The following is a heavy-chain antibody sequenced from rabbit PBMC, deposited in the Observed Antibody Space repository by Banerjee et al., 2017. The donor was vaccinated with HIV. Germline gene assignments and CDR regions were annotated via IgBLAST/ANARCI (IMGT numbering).Heavy chain of an antibody. Sequence: QEQLEESGGDLVKPEGSLTLTCTASGFSVSSSYYMCWVRQAPGKGLEWIACINTSSGNTVYASWAKGRFTISKTSSTTVTLQMTSLTAADTATYFCARDLGGSSDLWGQGTLVTVS. J-gene: IGHJ3*01. V-gene: IGHV1S45*01. CDR2: INTSSGNT. CDR1: GFSVSSSYY. D-gene: IGHD8-1*01. CDR3: ARDLGGSSDL.